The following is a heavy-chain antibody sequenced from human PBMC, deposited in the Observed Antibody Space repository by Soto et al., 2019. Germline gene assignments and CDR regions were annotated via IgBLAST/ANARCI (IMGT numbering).Heavy chain of an antibody. D-gene: IGHD3-22*01. Sequence: QVQLVESGGGVVQPGRSLRLSCAASGFTFSSYGMHWVRQAPGKGLEWVAVIWYDGSNKYYADPVKGRFTISRDNSKNTLYLQMNSLRAEDTAVYYCARANYYDSSGYLDYWGQGTLVTVSS. J-gene: IGHJ4*02. CDR1: GFTFSSYG. CDR2: IWYDGSNK. V-gene: IGHV3-33*01. CDR3: ARANYYDSSGYLDY.